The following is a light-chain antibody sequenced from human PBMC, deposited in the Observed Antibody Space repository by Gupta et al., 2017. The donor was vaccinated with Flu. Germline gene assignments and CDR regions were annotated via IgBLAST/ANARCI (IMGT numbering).Light chain of an antibody. V-gene: IGKV1-33*01. CDR2: DAS. Sequence: SPSSLSASVGDRVTITCQASQDISNYLNWYQQKPGKAPKLLIYDASNLETGVTSRFSGSGSGTDFTFTISSLQPEDLATYYCQQYDNLLSFGGGTKVEIK. J-gene: IGKJ4*01. CDR3: QQYDNLLS. CDR1: QDISNY.